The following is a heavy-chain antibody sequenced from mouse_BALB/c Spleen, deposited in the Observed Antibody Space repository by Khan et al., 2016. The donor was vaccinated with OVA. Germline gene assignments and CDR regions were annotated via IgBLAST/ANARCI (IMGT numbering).Heavy chain of an antibody. Sequence: QVRLQQSGAELVRPGSSMKISCKASGYAFSNYWMNWVKLGPGQGLEWIGQIYPGDGNTNYNGKFKDQATLTADQSYSPAYMQLSSLSAEDSAIYFCARSRYDFIAYWGQGTLVTVSA. J-gene: IGHJ3*01. CDR2: IYPGDGNT. V-gene: IGHV1-80*01. CDR3: ARSRYDFIAY. CDR1: GYAFSNYW. D-gene: IGHD2-14*01.